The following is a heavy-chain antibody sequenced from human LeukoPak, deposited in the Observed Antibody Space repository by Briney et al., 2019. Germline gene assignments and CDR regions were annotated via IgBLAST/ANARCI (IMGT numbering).Heavy chain of an antibody. CDR3: ARYCSSTSCYYYFDY. CDR2: ISAYNCNT. CDR1: GYTFTSYG. V-gene: IGHV1-18*01. Sequence: ASVKVSCKASGYTFTSYGISWVRQAPGQGLEWMGWISAYNCNTNYAQKLQGRVTMTTDTYTSTAYMELRSLRSDDTAVYYCARYCSSTSCYYYFDYWRQGTLVTVSS. J-gene: IGHJ4*02. D-gene: IGHD2-2*01.